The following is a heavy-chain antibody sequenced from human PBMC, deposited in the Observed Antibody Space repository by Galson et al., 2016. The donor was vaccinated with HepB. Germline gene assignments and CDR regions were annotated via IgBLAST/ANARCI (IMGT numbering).Heavy chain of an antibody. V-gene: IGHV3-11*06. CDR2: ISSDSSYT. J-gene: IGHJ4*02. D-gene: IGHD2-2*01. CDR3: VKGYCRTTTCSRSVYFDY. CDR1: GFIFSDYY. Sequence: SLRLSCAASGFIFSDYYMSWIRQAPGKGLEWVSDISSDSSYTKYADSVKGRFTISRDNSKNTLYLQMSSLRAEDTAVYYCVKGYCRTTTCSRSVYFDYWGQGTLVTVSS.